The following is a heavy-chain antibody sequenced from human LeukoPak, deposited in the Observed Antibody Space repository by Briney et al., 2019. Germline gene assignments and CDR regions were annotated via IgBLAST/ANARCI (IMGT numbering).Heavy chain of an antibody. J-gene: IGHJ4*02. Sequence: ASVRVSCKASGYTFTSYGISWVRQAPGQGLEWMGWISAYNGNTNYAQKLQGRVTMTTDTSTSTACMELRSLRSDDTAVYYCARVHDSSGSDYWGQGTLVTVSS. V-gene: IGHV1-18*01. D-gene: IGHD6-19*01. CDR3: ARVHDSSGSDY. CDR1: GYTFTSYG. CDR2: ISAYNGNT.